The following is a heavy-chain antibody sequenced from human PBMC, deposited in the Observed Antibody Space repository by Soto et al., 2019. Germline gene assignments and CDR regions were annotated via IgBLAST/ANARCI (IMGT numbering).Heavy chain of an antibody. CDR1: GGSFRGYY. V-gene: IGHV4-34*01. CDR2: INHSGST. CDR3: ARGRGFMSRNALDL. Sequence: QVQLQRWGAGLLRPSETLSLTCAVYGGSFRGYYWTWLRQSPGRGLEWIGEINHSGSTNSNPSLKSRLKKSVDTSKTQFSMNLTSVTAADAAVYYCARGRGFMSRNALDLWGQGTRVIVSS. J-gene: IGHJ3*01.